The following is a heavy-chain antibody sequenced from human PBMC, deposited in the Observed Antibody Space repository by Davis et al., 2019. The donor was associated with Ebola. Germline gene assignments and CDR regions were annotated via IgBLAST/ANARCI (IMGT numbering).Heavy chain of an antibody. V-gene: IGHV3-74*01. D-gene: IGHD1-1*01. CDR3: VSGIVRAFDY. CDR1: GFTFKNHW. Sequence: GESLKISCAASGFTFKNHWMHWVRQAPGMGLKWVARINTGGDGTAYAESVRGRFTIARDNDKNSMYLEMNSLGVEDTAVYYCVSGIVRAFDYWGQGTLVTVSS. J-gene: IGHJ4*02. CDR2: INTGGDGT.